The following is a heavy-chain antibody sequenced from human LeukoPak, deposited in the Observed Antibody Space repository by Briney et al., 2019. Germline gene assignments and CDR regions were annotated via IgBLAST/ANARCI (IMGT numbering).Heavy chain of an antibody. CDR1: GGSLSNYY. J-gene: IGHJ6*03. V-gene: IGHV4-59*12. Sequence: SETLSLTCTVSGGSLSNYYWSWIRQYPGQGLEWIGYIYYSGSTTYNPSLKSRVTISVDTSKNQFSLNLSSVTAADTAVYFCARGVLSRYYYMDVWGKGTTVTVSS. CDR3: ARGVLSRYYYMDV. CDR2: IYYSGST. D-gene: IGHD6-6*01.